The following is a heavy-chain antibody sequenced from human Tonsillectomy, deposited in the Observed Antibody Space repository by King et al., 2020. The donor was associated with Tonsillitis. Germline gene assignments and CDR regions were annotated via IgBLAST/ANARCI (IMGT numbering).Heavy chain of an antibody. Sequence: VQLVESGGGLVQPGGSLRLSCAASGLTFSSYWMSWVRQAPGKGLEWVANIKQDGSEKYYVDSVKGRFTISRDNAKNSVYLQMNSLRAEDTAVYYCASRGGLPTGAFDIWGQGTMVTVSS. CDR3: ASRGGLPTGAFDI. V-gene: IGHV3-7*03. CDR2: IKQDGSEK. J-gene: IGHJ3*02. CDR1: GLTFSSYW. D-gene: IGHD3-10*01.